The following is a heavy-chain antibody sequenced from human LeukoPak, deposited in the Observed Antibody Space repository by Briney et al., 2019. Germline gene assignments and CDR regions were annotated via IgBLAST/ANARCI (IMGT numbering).Heavy chain of an antibody. CDR2: INPSGGST. CDR3: ARDDDRGFDY. D-gene: IGHD3-9*01. J-gene: IGHJ4*02. Sequence: GASVKVSCKASGYTFTNYYIHWVRQAPGQGLECMGIINPSGGSTSYAQKFQGRATMTRDTSISTAYMELSRLRSDDTAVYYCARDDDRGFDYWGQGTLVTVSS. CDR1: GYTFTNYY. V-gene: IGHV1-46*01.